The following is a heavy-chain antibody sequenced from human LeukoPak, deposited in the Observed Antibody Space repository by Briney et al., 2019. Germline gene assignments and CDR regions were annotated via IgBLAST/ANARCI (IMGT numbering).Heavy chain of an antibody. D-gene: IGHD3-10*01. CDR1: GGSISGYY. CDR2: INHSGST. CDR3: ARGRVLLWFGELLNGMDV. Sequence: SETLSLTCTVSGGSISGYYWSWIRQPPGKGLEWIGEINHSGSTNYNPSLKSRVTISVDTSKNQFSLKLSSVTAADTAVYYCARGRVLLWFGELLNGMDVWGQGTTVTVSS. J-gene: IGHJ6*02. V-gene: IGHV4-34*01.